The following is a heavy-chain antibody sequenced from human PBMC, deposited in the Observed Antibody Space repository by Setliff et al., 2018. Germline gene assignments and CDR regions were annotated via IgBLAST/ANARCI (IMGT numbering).Heavy chain of an antibody. D-gene: IGHD6-19*01. Sequence: PGGSLRLSCAASGSGYIFSSYGMSWVRHAPGKGLEWVAIISADGDPTYYADSVKGRFTIPRDNSEKTVDLQMNSLRAEDTAVYYCAKDSSGWPHSLISYFQHWGQGTLVTVSS. J-gene: IGHJ1*01. CDR3: AKDSSGWPHSLISYFQH. V-gene: IGHV3-23*01. CDR1: GSGYIFSSYG. CDR2: ISADGDPT.